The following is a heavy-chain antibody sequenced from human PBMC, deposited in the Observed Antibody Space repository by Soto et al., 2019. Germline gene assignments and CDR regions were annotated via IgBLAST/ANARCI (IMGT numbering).Heavy chain of an antibody. V-gene: IGHV4-59*08. D-gene: IGHD3-10*01. J-gene: IGHJ4*02. CDR1: GGSISSYY. CDR3: ARHNYGSGSTYFDY. CDR2: IYYSVST. Sequence: SETLSLTCTVSGGSISSYYWSWIRQPPGKGLEWIGYIYYSVSTNYNPSLKSRVTISVDTSKNQFSLKLNSMTAADTAVYYCARHNYGSGSTYFDYWGQGTPVTVSS.